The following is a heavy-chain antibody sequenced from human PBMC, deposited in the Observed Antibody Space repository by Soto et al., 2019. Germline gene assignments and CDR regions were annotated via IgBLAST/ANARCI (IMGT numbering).Heavy chain of an antibody. V-gene: IGHV1-69*13. CDR2: IIPIFGTA. CDR3: ASGALPPVPATARNYYYYYGMDV. CDR1: GGTFSSYA. D-gene: IGHD2-2*01. Sequence: ASVKVSCKASGGTFSSYAISWVRQAPGQGLEWMGGIIPIFGTANYAQKFQGRVTNTADESTSTAYMELSSLRSEDTAVYYCASGALPPVPATARNYYYYYGMDVWGQGTTVTVSS. J-gene: IGHJ6*02.